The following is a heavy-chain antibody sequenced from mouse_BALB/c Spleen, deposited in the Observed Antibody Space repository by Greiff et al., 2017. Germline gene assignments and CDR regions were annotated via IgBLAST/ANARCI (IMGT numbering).Heavy chain of an antibody. CDR3: ARYYYGSSYYAMDY. D-gene: IGHD1-1*01. CDR2: IYPGDGDT. V-gene: IGHV1-80*01. CDR1: GYAFSSYW. Sequence: VQLQQSGAELVRPGSSVKISCKASGYAFSSYWMNWVKQRPGQGLEWIGQIYPGDGDTNYNGKFKGKATLTADKSSSTAYMQLSSLTSEDSAVYFCARYYYGSSYYAMDYWGQGTSVTVSS. J-gene: IGHJ4*01.